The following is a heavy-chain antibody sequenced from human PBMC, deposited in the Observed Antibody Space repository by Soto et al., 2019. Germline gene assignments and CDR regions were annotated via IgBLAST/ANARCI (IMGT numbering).Heavy chain of an antibody. CDR2: ISWNSGSI. V-gene: IGHV3-9*01. CDR3: AKDRRTTGTYYFDY. D-gene: IGHD1-1*01. J-gene: IGHJ4*02. Sequence: GGSLRLSCAASGFTFDDYAMHWVRQAPGKGLEWVSGISWNSGSIGYADSVKGRFTISRDNAKNSLYLQMNSLRAEDTALYYCAKDRRTTGTYYFDYWGQGTLVTVSS. CDR1: GFTFDDYA.